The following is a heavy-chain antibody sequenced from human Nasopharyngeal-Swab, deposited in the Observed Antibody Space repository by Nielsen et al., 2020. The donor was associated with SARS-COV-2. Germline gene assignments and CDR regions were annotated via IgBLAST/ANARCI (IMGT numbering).Heavy chain of an antibody. V-gene: IGHV3-30*18. CDR2: ISYDGSNK. CDR3: AKAHGGGFYYYYMDV. CDR1: GFTFSSYG. J-gene: IGHJ6*03. D-gene: IGHD2-15*01. Sequence: GGSLRLSGAASGFTFSSYGMHWVRQAPGKGLEWVAVISYDGSNKYYADSVKGRFTISRDNSKNTLYLQMNSLRAEDTAVYYCAKAHGGGFYYYYMDVWGKGTTVTVSS.